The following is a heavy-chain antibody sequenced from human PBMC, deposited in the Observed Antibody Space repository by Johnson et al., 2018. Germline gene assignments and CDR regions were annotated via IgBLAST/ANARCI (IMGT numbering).Heavy chain of an antibody. CDR3: AKAVGSGYDAMDV. CDR2: ISYSGNT. V-gene: IGHV4-59*01. Sequence: QVQLQESGPGLVKPSESLSLTCTVSGGSITDDYWIWIRQPPGKGLEWIGYISYSGNTKYNPSLDSRVPISVDTSKTQFSLRLSSVTAADTAIYYCAKAVGSGYDAMDVWGKGTTVTVSS. CDR1: GGSITDDY. D-gene: IGHD1-26*01. J-gene: IGHJ6*04.